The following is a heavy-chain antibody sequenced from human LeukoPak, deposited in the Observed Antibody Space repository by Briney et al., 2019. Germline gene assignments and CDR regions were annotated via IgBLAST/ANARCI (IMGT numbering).Heavy chain of an antibody. V-gene: IGHV4-4*07. CDR1: GDSISSYY. CDR3: ARVGGSSSGFYYYYGMDV. CDR2: IYNSGSN. J-gene: IGHJ6*02. Sequence: SETLTLTCTVSGDSISSYYWSWVRQPAGKGMEWLGRIYNSGSNNYNPSLKSRVTMSVDTSKNQFSLKLSSVTAADTAVYYCARVGGSSSGFYYYYGMDVWGQGTTVTVSS. D-gene: IGHD6-6*01.